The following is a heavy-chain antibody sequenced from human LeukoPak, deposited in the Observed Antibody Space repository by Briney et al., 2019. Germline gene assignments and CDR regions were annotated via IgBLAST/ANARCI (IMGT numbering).Heavy chain of an antibody. CDR1: GLTFSDTW. Sequence: GGSLRLSCAASGLTFSDTWMSWVRQAPGKGLEWVGRIKSKTDGGTTDYAAPVKGRFTISRDDSKNTLYLQMNSLKTEDTAVYYCTTVGRPIAVAGTTGYPSYWGQGTLVTVSS. CDR3: TTVGRPIAVAGTTGYPSY. D-gene: IGHD6-19*01. J-gene: IGHJ4*02. CDR2: IKSKTDGGTT. V-gene: IGHV3-15*01.